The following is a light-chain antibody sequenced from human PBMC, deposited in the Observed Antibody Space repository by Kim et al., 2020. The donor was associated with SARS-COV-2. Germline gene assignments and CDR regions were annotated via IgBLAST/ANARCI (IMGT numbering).Light chain of an antibody. J-gene: IGLJ3*02. V-gene: IGLV3-21*04. CDR2: YES. CDR3: QVWDPSSDHWL. CDR1: NIGRRS. Sequence: SYELTQPHSVSVAPGKTAMITCGGNNIGRRSVHWYQQMPGQAPVLVISYESDRPSGIPERFSGSTSGSTATLTIRRVEVGDDADYYCQVWDPSSDHWLFGGGTQLTVL.